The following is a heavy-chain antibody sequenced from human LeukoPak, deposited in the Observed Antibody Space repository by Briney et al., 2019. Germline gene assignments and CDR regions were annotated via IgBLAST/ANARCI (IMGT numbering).Heavy chain of an antibody. CDR3: ARDGYYYDSSGRDMDI. V-gene: IGHV3-23*01. J-gene: IGHJ3*02. CDR2: ISGSGGST. CDR1: GFTFSSYA. D-gene: IGHD3-22*01. Sequence: PGGSLRLSCAASGFTFSSYAMSWVRQAPGKGLEWVSAISGSGGSTYYADSVKGRFTISRDNSKNTLYLQMNSLRAEDTAVYYCARDGYYYDSSGRDMDIWGQGTMVTVSS.